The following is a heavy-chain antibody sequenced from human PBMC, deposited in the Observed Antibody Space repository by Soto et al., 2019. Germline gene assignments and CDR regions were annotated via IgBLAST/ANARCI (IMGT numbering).Heavy chain of an antibody. J-gene: IGHJ6*02. CDR3: AKVLSTRFYSYAMDV. CDR2: MSSDGSNE. D-gene: IGHD2-15*01. Sequence: QVQLVESGGGVVQPGRSLRLSCAASGFTFSNYGMHWVRQAPGKGLEWVALMSSDGSNEYYADSVKGRFTISRDNSKNSLYLQMNSLRAEDTAVFYCAKVLSTRFYSYAMDVWGQGTTVTVSS. CDR1: GFTFSNYG. V-gene: IGHV3-30*18.